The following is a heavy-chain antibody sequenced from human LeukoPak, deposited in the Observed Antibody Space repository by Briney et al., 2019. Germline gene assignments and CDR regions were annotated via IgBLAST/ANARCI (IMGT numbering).Heavy chain of an antibody. Sequence: PSETLSLTCAVSGGSFSGYYWSWIRQPPGKGLEWIGEINHSGSTNYNPSLKSRVTISVDTSKNQFSLKLNSVTATDTAEYNGAKFRAKNQIVGVPGEHDAFDIWGQGTMVTVSS. CDR3: AKFRAKNQIVGVPGEHDAFDI. V-gene: IGHV4-34*01. CDR1: GGSFSGYY. D-gene: IGHD2-2*01. CDR2: INHSGST. J-gene: IGHJ3*02.